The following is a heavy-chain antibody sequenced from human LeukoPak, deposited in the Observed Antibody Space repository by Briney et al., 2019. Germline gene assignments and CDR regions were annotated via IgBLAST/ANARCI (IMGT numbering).Heavy chain of an antibody. Sequence: GGSLRLSCAASGFTFSSYAMSWVRQAPGKGLEWVSGISGSGGSTYYADSVKGRFTISRDNSKNTLYLQMNSLRAEDTAVYYCAKDRSEVYDFWPPFDPRGQGTLVTVSS. V-gene: IGHV3-23*01. CDR2: ISGSGGST. CDR3: AKDRSEVYDFWPPFDP. CDR1: GFTFSSYA. D-gene: IGHD3-3*01. J-gene: IGHJ5*02.